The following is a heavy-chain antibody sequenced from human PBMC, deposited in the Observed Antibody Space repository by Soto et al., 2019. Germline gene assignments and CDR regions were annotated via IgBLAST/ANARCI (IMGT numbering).Heavy chain of an antibody. CDR2: ISSSSSTI. J-gene: IGHJ3*02. CDR3: AREDYGLGSYDGAFDI. Sequence: GGSLRLSCAASGFTFSSYSMNWVRQAPGKGLEWVSYISSSSSTIYYADSVKGRFTISRDNAKNSLYLQMNSLRAEDTAVYYRAREDYGLGSYDGAFDIWGQGTMVTVSS. CDR1: GFTFSSYS. V-gene: IGHV3-48*01. D-gene: IGHD3-10*01.